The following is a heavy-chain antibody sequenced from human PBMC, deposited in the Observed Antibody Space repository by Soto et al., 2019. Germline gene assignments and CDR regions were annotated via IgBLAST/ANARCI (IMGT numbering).Heavy chain of an antibody. V-gene: IGHV4-39*01. J-gene: IGHJ5*01. Sequence: NPSETLSLTCSVSGASINNFAYYWGWIRQPPGKGLEWIGTVYYNENTYYNPSLKRRVAISVDTAKNQFSLNLRSVTAADTAIYFCARRERYYGSPGWFDPWGQGTLVTVSS. CDR2: VYYNENT. D-gene: IGHD3-10*01. CDR3: ARRERYYGSPGWFDP. CDR1: GASINNFAYY.